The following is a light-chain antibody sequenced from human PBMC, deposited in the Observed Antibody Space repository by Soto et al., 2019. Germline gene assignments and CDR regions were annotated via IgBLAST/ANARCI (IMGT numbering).Light chain of an antibody. Sequence: DIQMXQXPXXLSASVGDRVTITCRASQSISTWLAWYQQKPGKAPKLLIYKASTLESGVPSRFSGSGSGTEFTLTISSLQPDDFATYYCQHYNNYPYTFGQGTKLEIK. V-gene: IGKV1-5*03. CDR3: QHYNNYPYT. CDR1: QSISTW. J-gene: IGKJ2*01. CDR2: KAS.